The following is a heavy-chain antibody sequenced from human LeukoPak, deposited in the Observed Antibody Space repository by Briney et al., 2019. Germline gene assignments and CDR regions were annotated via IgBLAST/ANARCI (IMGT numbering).Heavy chain of an antibody. CDR2: IWYDGSNK. CDR1: GFTFSSYG. J-gene: IGHJ5*02. V-gene: IGHV3-33*01. CDR3: ARDSKGDSGVVP. D-gene: IGHD2-21*01. Sequence: PGRSLRLSCAASGFTFSSYGMHWVRQAPGKGLEWVALIWYDGSNKYYADSVKGRVTISRDNSKNTLYLQMNSLRAEDTAVYYCARDSKGDSGVVPWGQGTLVTVSS.